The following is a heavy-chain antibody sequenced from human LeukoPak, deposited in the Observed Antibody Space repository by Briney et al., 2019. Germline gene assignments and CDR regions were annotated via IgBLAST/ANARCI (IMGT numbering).Heavy chain of an antibody. J-gene: IGHJ5*02. CDR2: IYYRGNT. CDR3: ARPYYYDSRIDP. CDR1: RGSVSGHY. V-gene: IGHV4-59*08. D-gene: IGHD3-22*01. Sequence: SETLSLTCTVSRGSVSGHYWSWIRQPPGKGLEWIGYIYYRGNTNYNPSLKSRVTISVDTSKNQLSLKLSSVTAADTAVYYCARPYYYDSRIDPWGQGILVTVSS.